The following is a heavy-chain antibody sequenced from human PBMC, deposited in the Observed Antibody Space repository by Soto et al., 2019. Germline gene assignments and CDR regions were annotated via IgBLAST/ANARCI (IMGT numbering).Heavy chain of an antibody. D-gene: IGHD2-2*01. CDR1: GGSVSGSYY. Sequence: SETLSLTCTVSGGSVSGSYYWSWIRQHPGKGLEWIGYINYSGGTYYNPSLKSRVTISVDTSKNHFSLKLSSVTAADTAVYSCARLSGTSFDSWGQGTLVTVSS. CDR3: ARLSGTSFDS. CDR2: INYSGGT. J-gene: IGHJ4*02. V-gene: IGHV4-31*03.